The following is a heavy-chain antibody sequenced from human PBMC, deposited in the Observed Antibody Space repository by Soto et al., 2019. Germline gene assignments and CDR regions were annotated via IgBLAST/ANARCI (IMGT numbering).Heavy chain of an antibody. CDR1: GGSISSSNW. Sequence: QVQLQESGPGLVKPSGTLSLTCAVSGGSISSSNWWSWVRQPPGKGLEWIGEIYHSGSTNYNPSHKSRVTKPVDTSKNQFSLKLSSVTAADTAVYYCARVGGGGYDYYFDYRGQGTLVTVSS. D-gene: IGHD5-12*01. CDR2: IYHSGST. J-gene: IGHJ4*02. V-gene: IGHV4-4*02. CDR3: ARVGGGGYDYYFDY.